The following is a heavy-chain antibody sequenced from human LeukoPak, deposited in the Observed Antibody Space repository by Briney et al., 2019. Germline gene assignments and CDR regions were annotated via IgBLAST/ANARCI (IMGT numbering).Heavy chain of an antibody. CDR2: ISDSGGST. Sequence: GGSLRLSCAASGFTFSSYAMSWVRQAPGKGLEWVSAISDSGGSTYYADSVTGRFTVSRDNSKNTLYPQMNSLRAEDTAVYYCAKDLHSTSWYNYFQHWGQGTLVTVSS. CDR1: GFTFSSYA. J-gene: IGHJ1*01. V-gene: IGHV3-23*01. CDR3: AKDLHSTSWYNYFQH. D-gene: IGHD6-13*01.